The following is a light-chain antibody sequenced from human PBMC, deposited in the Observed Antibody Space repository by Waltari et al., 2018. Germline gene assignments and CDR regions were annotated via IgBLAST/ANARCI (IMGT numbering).Light chain of an antibody. CDR2: DVT. V-gene: IGLV2-14*03. CDR1: GSAIDGSDF. Sequence: QSALTQPASVSGSPGQSITISCTGIGSAIDGSDFVSWYQHHPGKAPQVIIYDVTNRPPGISDRFSASKSANTASLTISWLQPEDEGDYYLTPQTVGGGVLFGGGNQVTVL. J-gene: IGLJ3*02. CDR3: TPQTVGGGVL.